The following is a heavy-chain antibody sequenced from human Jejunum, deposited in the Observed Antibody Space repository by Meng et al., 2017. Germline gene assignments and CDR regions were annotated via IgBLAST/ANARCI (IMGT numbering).Heavy chain of an antibody. J-gene: IGHJ6*02. V-gene: IGHV3-23*01. CDR3: AKADHLEYGASSAPPRMEV. Sequence: GGSLRLSCVASGFTLSGYAMNWVRQAPGKGLEWVSSISGSGGSAYYADSVKGRFTITRDNAKNTLYLQMNSLRVEDTAVYHWAKADHLEYGASSAPPRMEVGGQGTTVTVSS. CDR2: ISGSGGSA. D-gene: IGHD3-22*01. CDR1: GFTLSGYA.